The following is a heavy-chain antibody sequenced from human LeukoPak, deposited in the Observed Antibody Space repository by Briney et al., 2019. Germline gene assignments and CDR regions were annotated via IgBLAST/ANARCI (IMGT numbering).Heavy chain of an antibody. J-gene: IGHJ4*02. CDR1: GGSISSGDYY. V-gene: IGHV4-30-4*01. CDR2: IYYSGST. Sequence: PSETLSLTCTVSGGSISSGDYYWSRIRQPPGKGLEWIGYIYYSGSTYYNPSLKSRVTISVDTSKNQFSLKLSSVTAADTAVYYCARVLRYYGSGSYKPPQDYWGQGTLVTVSS. D-gene: IGHD3-10*01. CDR3: ARVLRYYGSGSYKPPQDY.